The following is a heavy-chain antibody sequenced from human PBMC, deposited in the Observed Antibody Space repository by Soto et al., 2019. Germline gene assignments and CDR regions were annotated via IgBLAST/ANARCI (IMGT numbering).Heavy chain of an antibody. V-gene: IGHV3-48*02. CDR2: ISSSSSTI. CDR1: GFTFSSYS. Sequence: GGSLRLSCAASGFTFSSYSMNWVRQAPGKGLEWVSYISSSSSTIYYADSVKGRFTISRDSAKNSLYLQMNSLRDEDTAVYYCARLKKYYYDGSGYGMDVWGQGTTVTVSS. CDR3: ARLKKYYYDGSGYGMDV. D-gene: IGHD3-22*01. J-gene: IGHJ6*02.